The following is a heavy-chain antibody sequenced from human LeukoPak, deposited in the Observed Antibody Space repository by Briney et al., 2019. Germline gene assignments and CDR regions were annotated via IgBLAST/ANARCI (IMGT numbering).Heavy chain of an antibody. J-gene: IGHJ3*02. D-gene: IGHD2-21*02. CDR3: ARQSLVVTAKDAFDI. CDR1: GGSISSSSYY. CDR2: IYYSGST. Sequence: SETLSLTCTVSGGSISSSSYYWGWIRQSPGKGLEWIGNIYYSGSTYYNPSLKSRVTISVDTSKNQFSLKLSSVTAADTAVYYCARQSLVVTAKDAFDIWGQGTMVTVSS. V-gene: IGHV4-39*01.